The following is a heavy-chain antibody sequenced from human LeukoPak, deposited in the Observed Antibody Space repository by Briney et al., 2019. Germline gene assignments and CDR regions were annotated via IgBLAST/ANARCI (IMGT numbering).Heavy chain of an antibody. Sequence: SGTLSLTCAVYGGSFSGYYWSWIRQPPGKGLEWIGEINHSGSTNYNPSLKSRVTISVDTSKNQFSLKLSSVTAADTAVYYCARPAIRKYYYGSGSYYNGGYFDYWGQGTLVTVSS. J-gene: IGHJ4*02. D-gene: IGHD3-10*01. V-gene: IGHV4-34*01. CDR1: GGSFSGYY. CDR2: INHSGST. CDR3: ARPAIRKYYYGSGSYYNGGYFDY.